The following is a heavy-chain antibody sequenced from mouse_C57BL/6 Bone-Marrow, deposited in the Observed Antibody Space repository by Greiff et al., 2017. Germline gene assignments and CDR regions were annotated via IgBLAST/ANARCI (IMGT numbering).Heavy chain of an antibody. CDR1: GYTFTSYG. CDR2: IYPRSGNT. D-gene: IGHD1-1*01. V-gene: IGHV1-81*01. CDR3: ARYYGSSFYWYFDV. J-gene: IGHJ1*03. Sequence: VHLVESGAELARPGASVKLSCKASGYTFTSYGISWVKQRTGQGLEWIGEIYPRSGNTYYNEKFKGKATLTADKSSSTAYMELRSLTSEDSAVYFCARYYGSSFYWYFDVWGTGTTVTVSS.